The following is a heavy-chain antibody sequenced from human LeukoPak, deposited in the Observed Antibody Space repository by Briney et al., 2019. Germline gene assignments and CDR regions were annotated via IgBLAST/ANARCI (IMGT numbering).Heavy chain of an antibody. J-gene: IGHJ3*02. CDR1: GFTFSSYD. CDR3: ARAQRAFVLGGAFDI. CDR2: IGTAGDT. D-gene: IGHD3-10*01. Sequence: GGSLRLSCAASGFTFSSYDMHWVRQATGKGLEWVSVIGTAGDTYYPGSVKGRFTISRENAKNSLYLQMNSLRAGDTAVYYCARAQRAFVLGGAFDIWGQGTMVTVSS. V-gene: IGHV3-13*01.